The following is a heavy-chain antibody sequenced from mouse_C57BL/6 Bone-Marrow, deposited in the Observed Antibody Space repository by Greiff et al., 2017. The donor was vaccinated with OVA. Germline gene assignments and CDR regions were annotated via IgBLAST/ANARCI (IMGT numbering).Heavy chain of an antibody. Sequence: EVQLQQSGAELVRPGASVKLSCTASGFNIKDDYMHWVKQRPEQGLEWIGWIDPENGDTEYASKFQGKATITADTSSNTAYLQLSSLTSEATAVYYWTIYDGYYEGYWGQGTTLTVSS. V-gene: IGHV14-4*01. CDR1: GFNIKDDY. J-gene: IGHJ2*01. D-gene: IGHD2-3*01. CDR2: IDPENGDT. CDR3: TIYDGYYEGY.